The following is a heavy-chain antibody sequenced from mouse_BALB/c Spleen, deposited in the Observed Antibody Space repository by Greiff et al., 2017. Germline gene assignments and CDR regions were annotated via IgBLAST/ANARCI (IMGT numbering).Heavy chain of an antibody. CDR3: ARDGNYGAMDY. D-gene: IGHD2-1*01. Sequence: EVKLQESGPELVKPGASVKISCKASGYTFTDYNMHWVKQSHGKSLEWIGYIYPYNGGTGYNQKFKSKATLTVDNSSSTAYMELRSLTSEDSAVYYCARDGNYGAMDYWGQGTSVTVSS. V-gene: IGHV1S29*02. CDR2: IYPYNGGT. CDR1: GYTFTDYN. J-gene: IGHJ4*01.